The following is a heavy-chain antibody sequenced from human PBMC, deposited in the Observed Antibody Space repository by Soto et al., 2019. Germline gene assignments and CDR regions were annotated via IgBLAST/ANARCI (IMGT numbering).Heavy chain of an antibody. D-gene: IGHD3-3*01. CDR2: FDPEDGET. V-gene: IGHV1-24*01. Sequence: GASVKVSCKVSGYTLTELSMHWVRQAPGKGLEWMGGFDPEDGETIYEQKFQGRVTMTEDTSTDTAYMELSSLRSEDTAVYYCATSSYYDFWSGHRANWFDPWGQGTLVTVSS. J-gene: IGHJ5*02. CDR1: GYTLTELS. CDR3: ATSSYYDFWSGHRANWFDP.